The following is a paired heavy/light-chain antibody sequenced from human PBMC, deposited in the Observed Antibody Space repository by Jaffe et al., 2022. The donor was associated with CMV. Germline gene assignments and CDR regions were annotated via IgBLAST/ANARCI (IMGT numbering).Heavy chain of an antibody. V-gene: IGHV1-3*04. CDR2: INTATGDT. J-gene: IGHJ4*02. D-gene: IGHD3-16*01. CDR3: VRSYYDSAWD. Sequence: QVQLVQSGAEVKEPGASVKVSCKASGYSFSNFAIHWVRQAPGQRLEWMGWINTATGDTEDSQKFQGRVTITRDTSANTAYMELRSLRSEDTAVYYCVRSYYDSAWDWGQGTLVTVSS. CDR1: GYSFSNFA.
Light chain of an antibody. J-gene: IGLJ3*02. CDR3: GTWDSSLSVRVWV. Sequence: QSVLTQPPSVSAAPGQKVTISCSGSSSNIGNNYVSWYQQLPGTAPKLLIYEDNKRPSVIPDRISGSKSGTSATLGITGLQTGDEADYFCGTWDSSLSVRVWVFGGGTKLTVL. V-gene: IGLV1-51*02. CDR1: SSNIGNNY. CDR2: EDN.